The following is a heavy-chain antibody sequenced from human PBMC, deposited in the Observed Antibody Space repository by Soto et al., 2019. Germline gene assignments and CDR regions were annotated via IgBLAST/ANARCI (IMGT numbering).Heavy chain of an antibody. CDR1: GYTFTNYF. J-gene: IGHJ6*02. D-gene: IGHD5-18*01. CDR3: AVVDTAMIKRDYHGMDV. CDR2: INPSDRTT. Sequence: QVQLVQSGAEVKEPGASIKISCKTSGYTFTNYFLHWVRQAPGQGLEWMGIINPSDRTTSYAQKFQGRVTMTRDTSTSTVYLELSSLRSDDTAVYYCAVVDTAMIKRDYHGMDVWGQGTTVTVSS. V-gene: IGHV1-46*03.